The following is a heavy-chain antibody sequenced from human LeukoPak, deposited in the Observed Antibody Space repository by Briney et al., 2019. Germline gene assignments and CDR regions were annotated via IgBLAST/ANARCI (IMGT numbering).Heavy chain of an antibody. CDR3: ARGGISAGSGLDI. Sequence: ASVKVSCKASGGTFSSYAISWVRQAPGQGLEWMGWISVYNGDTNYGQKFQGRVTMTAETSSSTVYMELRSLRSDDTAVYYCARGGISAGSGLDIWGLGTTVTVSS. J-gene: IGHJ3*02. CDR2: ISVYNGDT. CDR1: GGTFSSYA. D-gene: IGHD2-15*01. V-gene: IGHV1-18*01.